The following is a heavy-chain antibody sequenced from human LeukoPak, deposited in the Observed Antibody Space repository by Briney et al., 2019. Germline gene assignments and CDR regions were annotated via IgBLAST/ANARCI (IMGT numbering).Heavy chain of an antibody. Sequence: SETLSLTCAVYGGSFTGYYWRWIRQPPGQGLEWIGEINHSGSTKYNPSLKSRVTISVDTSKNQFSLKLSSVTAADTAVYYCARLWYYYDSSGYYLTPAVVDYWGQGTLVTVSS. J-gene: IGHJ4*02. CDR1: GGSFTGYY. CDR2: INHSGST. D-gene: IGHD3-22*01. CDR3: ARLWYYYDSSGYYLTPAVVDY. V-gene: IGHV4-34*01.